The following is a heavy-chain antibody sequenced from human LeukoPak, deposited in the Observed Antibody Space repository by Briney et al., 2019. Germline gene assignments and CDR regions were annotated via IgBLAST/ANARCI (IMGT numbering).Heavy chain of an antibody. CDR1: GFNLNSYM. Sequence: GGSLRLSCAASGFNLNSYMLNWVRQAPGKGLEWVSAISGSGNSTYYAGSVKGRLTISRDNSKNTLYLQMNSLRAEDTAVYYCAKDKTMTTWLADYWGQGTLVTVSS. D-gene: IGHD4-17*01. J-gene: IGHJ4*02. CDR2: ISGSGNST. V-gene: IGHV3-23*01. CDR3: AKDKTMTTWLADY.